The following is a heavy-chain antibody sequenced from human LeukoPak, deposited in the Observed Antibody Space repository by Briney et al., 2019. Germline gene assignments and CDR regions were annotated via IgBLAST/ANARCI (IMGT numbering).Heavy chain of an antibody. Sequence: ASVKVSCKASGYTFTGHYMHWVRQAPGQGLEWMGRISPNSGDTDYAQRFQGRVTMTRDTSISTAYMELSRLTSDDTAVYYCARVPPQYLYYYYGMDVWGQGTTVTVSS. CDR3: ARVPPQYLYYYYGMDV. CDR2: ISPNSGDT. D-gene: IGHD2-2*02. CDR1: GYTFTGHY. J-gene: IGHJ6*02. V-gene: IGHV1-2*06.